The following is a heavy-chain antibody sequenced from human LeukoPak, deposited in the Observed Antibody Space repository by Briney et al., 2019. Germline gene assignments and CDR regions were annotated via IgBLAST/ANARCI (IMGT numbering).Heavy chain of an antibody. Sequence: ASVKVSCKASGYTFTSYDINWVRQATGQGLEWMGWMNPNSGNTGYAQKFQGRVTMTRNTSISTAYMELSSLRSEDTAVYYCARGLRLRQWLVPYYSYYYMDVWGKGTTVTVSS. CDR1: GYTFTSYD. J-gene: IGHJ6*03. CDR3: ARGLRLRQWLVPYYSYYYMDV. D-gene: IGHD6-19*01. CDR2: MNPNSGNT. V-gene: IGHV1-8*01.